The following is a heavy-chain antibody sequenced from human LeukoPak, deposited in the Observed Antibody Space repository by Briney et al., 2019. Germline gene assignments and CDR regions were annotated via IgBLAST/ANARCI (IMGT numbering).Heavy chain of an antibody. D-gene: IGHD2-2*02. CDR2: INHSGST. CDR3: ARARVRYGSSTSCYMRYYYYGMDV. CDR1: GGSFSGYY. Sequence: SETLSLTCAVYGGSFSGYYWSWIRQPPGKGLEWIGEINHSGSTNYNPSLKSRVTISVDTSKNQFSLKLSSVTAADTAVYYCARARVRYGSSTSCYMRYYYYGMDVWGQGTTVTVSS. J-gene: IGHJ6*02. V-gene: IGHV4-34*01.